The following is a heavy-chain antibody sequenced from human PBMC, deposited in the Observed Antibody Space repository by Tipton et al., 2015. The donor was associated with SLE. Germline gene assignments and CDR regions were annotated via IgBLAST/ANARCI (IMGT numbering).Heavy chain of an antibody. J-gene: IGHJ5*02. CDR3: AKESPWEES. D-gene: IGHD1-26*01. CDR2: ISGSGGSTTISGSGGSTYST. CDR1: GFIINSYA. Sequence: SLRLSCAASGFIINSYAMTWVRQAPGKGLEGFSTISGSGGSTTISGSGGSTYSTYYAESVKGRFTISRDNSKNTLYLQMNSLRAGDTAVYYCAKESPWEESWGQGTLVTVSS. V-gene: IGHV3-23*01.